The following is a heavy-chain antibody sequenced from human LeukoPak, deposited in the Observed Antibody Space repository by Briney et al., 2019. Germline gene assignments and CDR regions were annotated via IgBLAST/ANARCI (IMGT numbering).Heavy chain of an antibody. CDR3: ARHKYYDGSGRGNAFDI. Sequence: GESLKISCKGSGYSFTSYWITWVRQMPGKGLEWMGRIDPSDSYTNYSPSFQGHVTISADKSISTAYLQWSSLKASDTAMYYCARHKYYDGSGRGNAFDIWGQGTMVTVSS. CDR1: GYSFTSYW. J-gene: IGHJ3*02. CDR2: IDPSDSYT. D-gene: IGHD3-22*01. V-gene: IGHV5-10-1*01.